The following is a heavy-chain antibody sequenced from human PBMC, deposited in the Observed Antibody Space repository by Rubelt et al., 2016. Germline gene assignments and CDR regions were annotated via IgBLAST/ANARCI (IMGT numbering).Heavy chain of an antibody. J-gene: IGHJ4*02. CDR2: IWYDGSND. CDR3: ASGGTTSLGITN. D-gene: IGHD1-1*01. CDR1: GFTLNRFG. Sequence: ESGGGVVQPGGSLRLSCAASGFTLNRFGMHWVRQAPGKGLEWLAVIWYDGSNDYYADSVKGRFTIFRDNSKNTLYLQMNRLRVEDTAVYYCASGGTTSLGITNWGQGTLVTVSS. V-gene: IGHV3-33*08.